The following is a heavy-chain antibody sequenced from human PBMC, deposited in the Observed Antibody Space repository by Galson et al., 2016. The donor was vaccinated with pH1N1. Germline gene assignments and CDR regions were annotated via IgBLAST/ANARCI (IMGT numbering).Heavy chain of an antibody. V-gene: IGHV3-23*01. CDR2: ISASGAST. J-gene: IGHJ4*02. D-gene: IGHD3-22*01. Sequence: SLRLSCAASGFTFSVFAMCWVRQAPGKGLEWVSGISASGASTHFADSVKGRFTISRHNSKNALYLEMNSLTGEDTAFYYCVKYDSSGYYYGRLANWGQGTLVTVSS. CDR3: VKYDSSGYYYGRLAN. CDR1: GFTFSVFA.